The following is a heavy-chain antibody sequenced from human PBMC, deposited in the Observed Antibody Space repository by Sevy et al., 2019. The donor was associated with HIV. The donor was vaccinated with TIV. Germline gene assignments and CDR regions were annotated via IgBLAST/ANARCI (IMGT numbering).Heavy chain of an antibody. V-gene: IGHV3-23*01. CDR3: VKSVTQYYFDY. CDR1: GFTFSSYA. J-gene: IGHJ4*02. Sequence: GGSLRLSCAASGFTFSSYAMSWVRQAPGKGLEWVSAISGSGGGTYYADSVKGRFTISRDNSKNTLYLQMNSLRAEDTAVYYCVKSVTQYYFDYWGQGTLVTVSS. D-gene: IGHD4-17*01. CDR2: ISGSGGGT.